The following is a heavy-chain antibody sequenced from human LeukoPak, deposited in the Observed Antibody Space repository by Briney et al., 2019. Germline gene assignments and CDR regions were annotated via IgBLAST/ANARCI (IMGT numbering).Heavy chain of an antibody. D-gene: IGHD3-3*01. V-gene: IGHV4-39*07. CDR3: ARGSYYDFWSGYTSYFDY. J-gene: IGHJ4*02. CDR2: IYHSGST. CDR1: GGSISSSSYY. Sequence: TPSETLSLTCTVSGGSISSSSYYWGWIRQPPGKGLEWIGSIYHSGSTYYNPSLKSRVTISVDTSKNQFSLKLSSVTAADTAVYYCARGSYYDFWSGYTSYFDYWGQGTLVTVSS.